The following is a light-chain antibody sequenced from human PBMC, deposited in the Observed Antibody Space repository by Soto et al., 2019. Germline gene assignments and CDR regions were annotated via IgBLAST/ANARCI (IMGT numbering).Light chain of an antibody. CDR2: GAS. Sequence: IVLTQSPGSLSLSSGERATLSCRASQRISNYYLAWYHQKPGQAPRLLIYGASSRATGVPDRFSGSGSGTDFTLTISRLEPEDFAVYYCQLYGSSPLTFGGGTKVDIK. CDR1: QRISNYY. CDR3: QLYGSSPLT. V-gene: IGKV3-20*01. J-gene: IGKJ4*01.